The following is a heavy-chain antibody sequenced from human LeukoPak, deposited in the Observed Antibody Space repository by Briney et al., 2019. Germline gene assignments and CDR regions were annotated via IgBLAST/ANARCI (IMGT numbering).Heavy chain of an antibody. V-gene: IGHV3-11*01. Sequence: GGSLRLSCAASGFTFSDYYMIWIRQAPGKGLEWVSYISSRSSTIYYADSVKGRFIVSRDNAENSLYLQMNSLRAEDTAVYYCAAVILKDYDSSGGHAFDIWGQGTMVTVSS. CDR3: AAVILKDYDSSGGHAFDI. CDR2: ISSRSSTI. J-gene: IGHJ3*02. CDR1: GFTFSDYY. D-gene: IGHD3-22*01.